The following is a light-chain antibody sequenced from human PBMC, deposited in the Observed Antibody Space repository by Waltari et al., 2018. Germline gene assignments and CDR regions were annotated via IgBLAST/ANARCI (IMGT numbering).Light chain of an antibody. J-gene: IGLJ2*01. CDR2: EVS. CDR1: NTDVAAYHY. CDR3: NSYTSSSSLDGSVV. Sequence: QSALTQPASVSGSPGQSITISCTGTNTDVAAYHYVSSFQQHPGKAPKLILYEVSNRPSGVSNRFSGSKSGNTASLTISGLQAEDEADYYCNSYTSSSSLDGSVVFGGGTKVTVL. V-gene: IGLV2-14*01.